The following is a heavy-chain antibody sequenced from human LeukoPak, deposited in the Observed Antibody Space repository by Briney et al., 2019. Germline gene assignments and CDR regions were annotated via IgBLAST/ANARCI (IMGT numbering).Heavy chain of an antibody. D-gene: IGHD6-13*01. CDR2: ISYDGSNK. J-gene: IGHJ4*02. Sequence: GRSLRLSCAASGFTFSSYGIHWVRQAPGKGLEWVAVISYDGSNKYYADSVKGRFTISRDNSKNTLYLQMNSLRAEDTAVYYCAKGRMSPYSSSWYYFDYWGQGTLVTVSS. CDR3: AKGRMSPYSSSWYYFDY. CDR1: GFTFSSYG. V-gene: IGHV3-30*18.